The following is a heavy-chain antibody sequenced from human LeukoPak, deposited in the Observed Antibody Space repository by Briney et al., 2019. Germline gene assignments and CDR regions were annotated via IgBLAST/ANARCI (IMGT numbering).Heavy chain of an antibody. CDR3: AKDIGKGGPGGYYYGMDV. V-gene: IGHV3-9*01. J-gene: IGHJ6*02. Sequence: PGRSLRLSCAASGFTFDDYAMHWVRQAPGKGLEWVSGISWNSGSIGYADSVKGRLTISRDNANTPLYLQMTSLRAEDTALYYCAKDIGKGGPGGYYYGMDVWGQGTTVTVSS. CDR1: GFTFDDYA. CDR2: ISWNSGSI. D-gene: IGHD1-26*01.